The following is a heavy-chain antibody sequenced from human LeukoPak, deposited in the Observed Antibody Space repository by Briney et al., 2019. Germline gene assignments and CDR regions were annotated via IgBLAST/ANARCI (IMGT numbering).Heavy chain of an antibody. D-gene: IGHD6-13*01. V-gene: IGHV3-7*01. Sequence: GGSLRLSCAASGFTFSSYWMSWVHQAPGKGLEWVANIKQDGSEKYYVDSVKGRFTISRDNAKNSLYLQMNSLRAEDTAVYYCARVNAQQLVARNYYYYYYMDVWGKGTTVTVSS. CDR1: GFTFSSYW. CDR3: ARVNAQQLVARNYYYYYYMDV. J-gene: IGHJ6*03. CDR2: IKQDGSEK.